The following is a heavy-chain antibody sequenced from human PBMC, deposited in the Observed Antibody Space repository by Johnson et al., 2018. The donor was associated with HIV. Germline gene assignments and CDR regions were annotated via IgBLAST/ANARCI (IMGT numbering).Heavy chain of an antibody. CDR1: GFTFSSYW. CDR2: ITGRSGGS. J-gene: IGHJ3*02. CDR3: ARPIARGASNI. Sequence: VQSVESGGGVVRPGGSLRLSCAASGFTFSSYWMHWVRQGPGKGLEWVSSITGRSGGSFYADSVNGRFIISRDNSNNTLYLQMNSLTAEDTAIYYCARPIARGASNIWGQGTMVTVSS. D-gene: IGHD1-26*01. V-gene: IGHV3-23*04.